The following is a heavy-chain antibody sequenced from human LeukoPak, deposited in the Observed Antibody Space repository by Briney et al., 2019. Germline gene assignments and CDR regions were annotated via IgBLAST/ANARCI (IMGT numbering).Heavy chain of an antibody. D-gene: IGHD3-16*01. J-gene: IGHJ4*02. Sequence: SETLSLTCAVSGGSISSGGYSWSWIRQPPGKGLEWIGYIYHSGSTYYNPSLKSRVTISVDRSKNQFSLKLSSVTAADTAVYYCARAGGDYDYVWGTLRPGDYWGQGTLVTVSS. CDR1: GGSISSGGYS. CDR2: IYHSGST. CDR3: ARAGGDYDYVWGTLRPGDY. V-gene: IGHV4-30-2*01.